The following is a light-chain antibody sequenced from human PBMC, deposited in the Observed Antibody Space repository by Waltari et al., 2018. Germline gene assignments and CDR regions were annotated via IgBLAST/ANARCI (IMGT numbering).Light chain of an antibody. Sequence: DVVMTQSPLSLPITPGQPASMTCRPKQSLLHSNGNTYLSWFLQKPGQPPRRLIYKASNRDSGVPDRFSGSGAGTDFTLKISRVEAEDVGVYYCMQGTHFPWTFGQGTKVEIK. V-gene: IGKV2-30*02. J-gene: IGKJ1*01. CDR1: QSLLHSNGNTY. CDR3: MQGTHFPWT. CDR2: KAS.